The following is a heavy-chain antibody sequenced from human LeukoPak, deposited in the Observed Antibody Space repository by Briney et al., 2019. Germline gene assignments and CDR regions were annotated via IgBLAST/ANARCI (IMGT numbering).Heavy chain of an antibody. Sequence: SVKVSCKASGGTFSSYAISWVRQAPGQGLEWMGRIIPIFGTANYAQKFQGRVTITTDESTSTAYMELSSLRSEDTAVYYCAIKSIGYSYGQAHDAFDIWGQGTMVTVSS. CDR2: IIPIFGTA. V-gene: IGHV1-69*05. J-gene: IGHJ3*02. D-gene: IGHD5-18*01. CDR3: AIKSIGYSYGQAHDAFDI. CDR1: GGTFSSYA.